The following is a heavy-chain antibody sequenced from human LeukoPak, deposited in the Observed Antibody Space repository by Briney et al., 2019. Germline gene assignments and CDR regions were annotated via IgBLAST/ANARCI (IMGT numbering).Heavy chain of an antibody. CDR3: ARIGTASRLNWFDP. Sequence: SQTLSLTCSVSGDSTDSGGYYWSWIRQHPGRGLEWIGHIYYDGRTYQSPSLKSRVITSVDTSKNQFSLNVSSVTAADTAVYFCARIGTASRLNWFDPWGQGTLVTVSS. D-gene: IGHD6-6*01. CDR1: GDSTDSGGYY. V-gene: IGHV4-31*03. J-gene: IGHJ5*02. CDR2: IYYDGRT.